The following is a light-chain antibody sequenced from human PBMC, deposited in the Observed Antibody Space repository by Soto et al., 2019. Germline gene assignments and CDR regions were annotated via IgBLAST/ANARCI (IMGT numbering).Light chain of an antibody. CDR2: AAS. J-gene: IGKJ3*01. CDR3: QKYNSARQA. Sequence: DIQMTQSPSSLSASVGDRVTITCRASQGISNYLAWYQQKPGKVPKLLIYAASTLRSGVPSRFSGSGSGTDFTLTISSLQPEDVATYYCQKYNSARQAFGPGTKVDIK. CDR1: QGISNY. V-gene: IGKV1-27*01.